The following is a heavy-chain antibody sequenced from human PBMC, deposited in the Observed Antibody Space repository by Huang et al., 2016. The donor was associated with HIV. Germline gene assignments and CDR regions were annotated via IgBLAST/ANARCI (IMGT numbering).Heavy chain of an antibody. CDR2: VNPSGGGA. D-gene: IGHD6-13*01. V-gene: IGHV1-46*03. CDR1: RFSILIYY. J-gene: IGHJ5*01. CDR3: AREGITPSGTEVSGFDF. Sequence: QVQLVQSGAEVKKPGASVTISCKASRFSILIYYIHWVRQSPGQGLELSGIVNPSGGGADYAQKFKGRVTITSDTSTRTLYMELSSLRSEDTAVYYCAREGITPSGTEVSGFDFWGQGTPVSVSS.